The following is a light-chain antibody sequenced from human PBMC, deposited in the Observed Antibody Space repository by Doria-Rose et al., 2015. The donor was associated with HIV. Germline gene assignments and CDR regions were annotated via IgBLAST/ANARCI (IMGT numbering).Light chain of an antibody. CDR3: HQYGASWT. Sequence: TQSPGTLSLSPGERATLSCRASQSFSSTYLAWYQQKPGQAPSLLIYDGSTRATGIPDRFSASGSGTDFTLTINRLEPEDFALYYCHQYGASWTFGQGSKVEI. V-gene: IGKV3-20*01. CDR2: DGS. CDR1: QSFSSTY. J-gene: IGKJ1*01.